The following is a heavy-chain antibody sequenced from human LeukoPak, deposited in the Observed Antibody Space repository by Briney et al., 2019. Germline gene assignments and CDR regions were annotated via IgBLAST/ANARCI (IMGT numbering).Heavy chain of an antibody. J-gene: IGHJ6*02. CDR3: ARDHGYGSYYGMDV. D-gene: IGHD3-10*01. CDR2: IYYSGST. CDR1: GGPISSGDYY. Sequence: SQTLSLTCTVSGGPISSGDYYWTWIRQHPGKGLEWIGFIYYSGSTYYSPSLKSRVTISVDTSKNQFSLKLGSVTAADTAVYYCARDHGYGSYYGMDVWGQGTTVTVSS. V-gene: IGHV4-31*02.